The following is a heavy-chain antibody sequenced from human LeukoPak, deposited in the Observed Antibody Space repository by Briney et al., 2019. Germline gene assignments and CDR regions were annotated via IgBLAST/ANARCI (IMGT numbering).Heavy chain of an antibody. CDR1: GGSFRVYY. CDR3: ARAGLRFSRLGY. Sequence: PSETLSLTCAVCGGSFRVYYWSWIRQPPGKGREWIGEINHSGSTNYNPSLKSRVTISVDTSKTQFSLKLSSVTAADTAVYYCARAGLRFSRLGYWGQGTLVTVSS. CDR2: INHSGST. V-gene: IGHV4-34*01. J-gene: IGHJ4*02. D-gene: IGHD3-3*01.